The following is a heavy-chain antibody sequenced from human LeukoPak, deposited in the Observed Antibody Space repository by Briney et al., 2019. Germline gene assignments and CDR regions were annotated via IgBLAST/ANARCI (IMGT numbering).Heavy chain of an antibody. Sequence: SETLSLTCTVSGGSISSYYWSWIRQPPGKGLEWIGYIYYSGSTNYKPSLKSRVTISVDTSKNQFSLKLSSVTAADTAVYYCARGPEMATINYGGQGTLVTVSS. V-gene: IGHV4-59*01. CDR2: IYYSGST. CDR3: ARGPEMATINY. J-gene: IGHJ4*02. D-gene: IGHD5-24*01. CDR1: GGSISSYY.